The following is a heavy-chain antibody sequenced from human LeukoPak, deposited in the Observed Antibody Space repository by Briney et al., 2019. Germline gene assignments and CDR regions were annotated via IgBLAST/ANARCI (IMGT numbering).Heavy chain of an antibody. D-gene: IGHD4-23*01. CDR3: ARVLGARGDYGGEGAFDI. Sequence: SETLSLTCTVSGGSISSGDYYWSWIRQPPGKGLEWIGYIYYSGSTYYNPSLKSRVTISVDTSKNQFSLKLSSVTAADTAVYYCARVLGARGDYGGEGAFDIWGQGTMVTVSS. CDR2: IYYSGST. V-gene: IGHV4-30-4*01. CDR1: GGSISSGDYY. J-gene: IGHJ3*02.